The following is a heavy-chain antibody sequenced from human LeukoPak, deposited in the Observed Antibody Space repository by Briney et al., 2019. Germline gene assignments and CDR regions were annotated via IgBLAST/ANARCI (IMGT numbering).Heavy chain of an antibody. CDR2: ISYDGSNK. CDR3: ARGGVYSSGSYYLYYFDY. CDR1: GFTFSSYA. J-gene: IGHJ4*02. D-gene: IGHD6-19*01. Sequence: GGSLRLSCAASGFTFSSYAMHWVRQAPGKGLEWVALISYDGSNKYYADSVKGRFTISRDNSKNTLYLQMNSLRAEDTAVYYCARGGVYSSGSYYLYYFDYWGQGTLVTVSS. V-gene: IGHV3-30*01.